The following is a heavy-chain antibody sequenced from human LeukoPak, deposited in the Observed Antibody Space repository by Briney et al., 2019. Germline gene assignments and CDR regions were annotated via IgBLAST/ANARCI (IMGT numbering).Heavy chain of an antibody. CDR3: ARDYGSGRKVDY. D-gene: IGHD3-10*01. J-gene: IGHJ4*02. V-gene: IGHV1-2*02. Sequence: ASVKVSCKASGYTFTGYYMHWARQAPGQGLEWMGWINPNSGGTNYAQKFQGRVTMTRDTSISTAYMELSRLRSDDTAVYYCARDYGSGRKVDYWGQGTLVTVSS. CDR2: INPNSGGT. CDR1: GYTFTGYY.